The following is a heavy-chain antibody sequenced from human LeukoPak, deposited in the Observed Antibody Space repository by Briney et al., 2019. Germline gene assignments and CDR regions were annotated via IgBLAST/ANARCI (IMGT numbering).Heavy chain of an antibody. J-gene: IGHJ4*02. CDR2: IIPIFGTA. Sequence: SVKVSCKASGGTFSSYAISWVRQAPGQGLEWMGGIIPIFGTANYAQKFQGRVTITADESTSTAYMELSSLRSEDTAVYYCARDLDRAMAAMVYWGQGTLVSVSS. V-gene: IGHV1-69*13. CDR3: ARDLDRAMAAMVY. CDR1: GGTFSSYA. D-gene: IGHD5-18*01.